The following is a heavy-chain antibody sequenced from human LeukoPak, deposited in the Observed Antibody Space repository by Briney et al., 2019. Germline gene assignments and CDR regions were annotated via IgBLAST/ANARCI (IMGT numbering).Heavy chain of an antibody. V-gene: IGHV5-51*01. D-gene: IGHD3-10*01. Sequence: GESLKISCKGSGYSFTSYWIGWVRQLPGKGLEWMGIIYPGDSDTRYSPSFQGQVTISADKSISTAYLQWSSLKASDTAMYYCARYGSGSYYDTYNWFDPWGQGTLVTVSS. CDR3: ARYGSGSYYDTYNWFDP. CDR2: IYPGDSDT. J-gene: IGHJ5*02. CDR1: GYSFTSYW.